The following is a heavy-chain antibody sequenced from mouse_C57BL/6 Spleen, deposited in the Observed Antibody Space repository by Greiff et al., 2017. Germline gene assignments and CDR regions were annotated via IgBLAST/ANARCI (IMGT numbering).Heavy chain of an antibody. V-gene: IGHV1-26*01. J-gene: IGHJ1*03. CDR2: INPNNGGT. CDR3: AREGGVVARYFDV. CDR1: GYTFTDYY. D-gene: IGHD1-1*01. Sequence: EVQLQQSGPELVKPGASVKISCKASGYTFTDYYMNWVKQSHGKSLEWIGDINPNNGGTSYNQKFKGKATLTVDKSSSTAYMELRSLTSEDSAVYYCAREGGVVARYFDVWGTGTTVTVSS.